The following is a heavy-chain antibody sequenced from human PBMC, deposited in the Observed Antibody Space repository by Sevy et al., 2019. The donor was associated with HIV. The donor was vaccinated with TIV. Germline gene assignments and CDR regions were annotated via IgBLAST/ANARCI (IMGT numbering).Heavy chain of an antibody. CDR2: FKSKIHGGTT. Sequence: GGSLRLSCTASGFIFGDYGMSWVRQAPGKGLEWIAFFKSKIHGGTTENAASVKGRFTISRDDSKNIVYLIMSNLKTEDTAVYYCTRWSGSQSIFDYWGQGTLVTVSS. CDR1: GFIFGDYG. V-gene: IGHV3-49*04. CDR3: TRWSGSQSIFDY. D-gene: IGHD1-26*01. J-gene: IGHJ4*02.